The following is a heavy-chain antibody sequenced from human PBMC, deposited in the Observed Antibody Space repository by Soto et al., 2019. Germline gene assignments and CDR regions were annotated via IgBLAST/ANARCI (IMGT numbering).Heavy chain of an antibody. Sequence: QPVGSLRLSCAASGFTFSSYGMHWVRQAPGKGLEWVAVISYDGSNKYYADSVKGRFTISRDNSKNTLYLQMNSLRAEDTAVYYCAKGSMEIVVVIPYFDYWGQGTLVTVSS. D-gene: IGHD3-22*01. CDR3: AKGSMEIVVVIPYFDY. CDR1: GFTFSSYG. J-gene: IGHJ4*02. CDR2: ISYDGSNK. V-gene: IGHV3-30*18.